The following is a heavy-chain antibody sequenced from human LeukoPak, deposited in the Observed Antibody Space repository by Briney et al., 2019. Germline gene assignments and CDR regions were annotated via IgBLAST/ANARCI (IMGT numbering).Heavy chain of an antibody. J-gene: IGHJ4*02. V-gene: IGHV3-30*12. Sequence: QSGGSLGLSCAASGLTFSSYGMHWVRQAPGKGLEWVARLVYDERSDYADSVKGRFSISRDNSKNTLFLDMSDLRVEDTAVYYCARDLSAAFDFWGQGVLVTVSS. CDR1: GLTFSSYG. CDR2: LVYDERS. CDR3: ARDLSAAFDF. D-gene: IGHD6-19*01.